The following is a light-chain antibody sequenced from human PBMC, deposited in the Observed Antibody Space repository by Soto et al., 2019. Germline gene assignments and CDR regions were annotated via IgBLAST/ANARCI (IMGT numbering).Light chain of an antibody. Sequence: SVLTQPASVSGSPGQSITISCTGTSSDVGGYNYVSWYQQSPGKAPKLMIYEVSNRPSGVSNRFSGSKSGNTASLTISGLQAEDEADYYCTSYTTSSTYVFGTGTKVTVL. CDR1: SSDVGGYNY. V-gene: IGLV2-14*01. J-gene: IGLJ1*01. CDR3: TSYTTSSTYV. CDR2: EVS.